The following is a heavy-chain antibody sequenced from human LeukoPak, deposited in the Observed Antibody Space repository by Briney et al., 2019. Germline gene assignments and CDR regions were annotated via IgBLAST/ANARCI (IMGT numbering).Heavy chain of an antibody. CDR3: AKDDDFWSDYPLDY. J-gene: IGHJ4*02. Sequence: GGSLILSCAASGFTFSNYAMSWVRQAPGKGLEWVSAISGSGGSTYYADSVKGRFTISRDNSKNTLYLQMNSLRAEDTAVYYCAKDDDFWSDYPLDYWGQGTLVTVSS. CDR1: GFTFSNYA. D-gene: IGHD3-3*01. CDR2: ISGSGGST. V-gene: IGHV3-23*01.